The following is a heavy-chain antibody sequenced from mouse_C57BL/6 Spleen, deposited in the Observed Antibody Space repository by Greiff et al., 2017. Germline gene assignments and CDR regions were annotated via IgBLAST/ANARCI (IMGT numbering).Heavy chain of an antibody. CDR1: GYTFTSSW. D-gene: IGHD3-1*01. CDR2: INPSSGYT. Sequence: VQLQQSGAELAKPGASVKLSCKASGYTFTSSWMHWVKQRPGQGLAWIGYINPSSGYTTYNQKFKDKATLTADKSSSTAYMPLSSLTYEDSAVYYCARNGAGAWWYFDVWGTGTTVTVSS. CDR3: ARNGAGAWWYFDV. J-gene: IGHJ1*03. V-gene: IGHV1-7*01.